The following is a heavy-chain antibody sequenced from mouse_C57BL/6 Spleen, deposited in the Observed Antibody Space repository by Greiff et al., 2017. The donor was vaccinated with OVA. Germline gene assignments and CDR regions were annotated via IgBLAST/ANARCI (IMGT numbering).Heavy chain of an antibody. CDR2: ISGGGGNT. Sequence: EVQLVESGGGLVKPGGSLKLSCAASGFTFSSYTMSWVRQTPEKRLEWVATISGGGGNTYYPDSVKGRFTISRDNAKNTLYLQMSSLRSEDTALYYCARQGDYYGSIYFDYWGQGTTLTVSS. J-gene: IGHJ2*01. CDR1: GFTFSSYT. CDR3: ARQGDYYGSIYFDY. D-gene: IGHD1-1*01. V-gene: IGHV5-9*01.